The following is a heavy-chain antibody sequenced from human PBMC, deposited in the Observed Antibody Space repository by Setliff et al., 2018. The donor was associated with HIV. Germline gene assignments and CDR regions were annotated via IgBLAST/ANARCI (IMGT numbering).Heavy chain of an antibody. Sequence: SETLSLTCTISGYSINSGYYWGWIRQPPGKGLEWIGEIYHSGSTDYNPSLKSRVTISLDRSKTQFSLKLSSVTAADTAVYYCARSPLYSGYERYYFDYWGQGTLVTVSS. V-gene: IGHV4-38-2*02. J-gene: IGHJ4*02. D-gene: IGHD5-12*01. CDR1: GYSINSGYY. CDR2: IYHSGST. CDR3: ARSPLYSGYERYYFDY.